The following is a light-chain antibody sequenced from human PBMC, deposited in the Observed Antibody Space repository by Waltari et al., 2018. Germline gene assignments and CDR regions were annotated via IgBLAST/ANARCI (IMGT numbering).Light chain of an antibody. V-gene: IGKV3-11*02. Sequence: EIVLTQSPVPLSLSPGDRVTLSCRASQSLRSDLAWYQQKPGQPPRLLIYDASKRATGIPARISGSGSGRDFTLTITSLEPEDFAVYYCLQLSNWPPTLGQGTKVEIK. CDR3: LQLSNWPPT. J-gene: IGKJ1*01. CDR1: QSLRSD. CDR2: DAS.